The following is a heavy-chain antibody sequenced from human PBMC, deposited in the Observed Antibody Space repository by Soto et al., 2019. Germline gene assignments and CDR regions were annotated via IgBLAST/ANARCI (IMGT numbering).Heavy chain of an antibody. CDR3: AKNVWGITIFGGMDV. D-gene: IGHD3-9*01. J-gene: IGHJ6*02. V-gene: IGHV3-23*01. CDR2: ISGSGGST. Sequence: GGSLRLSCAASGFAFSTHAMNWVRQAPGKGLAWVSAISGSGGSTYYADSVKGRFTISRDNSKNTLYLQMNSLRAEDTAVYYCAKNVWGITIFGGMDVWGQGTTVTVSS. CDR1: GFAFSTHA.